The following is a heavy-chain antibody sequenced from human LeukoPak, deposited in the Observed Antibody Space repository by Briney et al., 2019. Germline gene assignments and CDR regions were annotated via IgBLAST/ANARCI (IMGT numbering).Heavy chain of an antibody. Sequence: GGSLRLSCAASGFTFSSYGMHWVRQAPGKGLEWVAVISYDGSNKYYADSMKGRFTISRDNSKNTLYLQMNSLRAEDTAVYYCAKDHLSRKGYYYDSSGYVGIDYWGQGTLVTVSS. D-gene: IGHD3-22*01. J-gene: IGHJ4*02. CDR1: GFTFSSYG. V-gene: IGHV3-30*18. CDR2: ISYDGSNK. CDR3: AKDHLSRKGYYYDSSGYVGIDY.